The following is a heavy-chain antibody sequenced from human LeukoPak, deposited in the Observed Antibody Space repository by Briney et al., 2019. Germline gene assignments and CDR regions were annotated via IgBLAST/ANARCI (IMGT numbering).Heavy chain of an antibody. J-gene: IGHJ4*02. CDR1: GGSISTNDYF. D-gene: IGHD4-17*01. CDR3: ARAPLTTATSDYFDL. Sequence: SQTLSLTCTVSGGSISTNDYFWGWIRQSREKGLEWIGYIHYSGITKSNPSLESRLTLSVDTSKNQLSLRLTSVTAADTAVYYCARAPLTTATSDYFDLWGLGTLVTVSS. CDR2: IHYSGIT. V-gene: IGHV4-30-4*01.